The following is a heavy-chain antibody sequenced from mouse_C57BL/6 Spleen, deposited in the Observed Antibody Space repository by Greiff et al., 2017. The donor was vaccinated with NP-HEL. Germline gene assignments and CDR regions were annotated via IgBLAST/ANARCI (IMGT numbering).Heavy chain of an antibody. CDR3: GRRDAMDY. CDR1: GFTFSDYG. V-gene: IGHV5-17*01. Sequence: EVKLMESGGGLVKPGASLKLSCAASGFTFSDYGMHWVSQAPEKGLEWVAYISSGSSNIYYEDTVKGRFTISRDNAKNTLFLQMTSLRSEDTAMYYCGRRDAMDYWGQGTSVTVSS. CDR2: ISSGSSNI. J-gene: IGHJ4*01.